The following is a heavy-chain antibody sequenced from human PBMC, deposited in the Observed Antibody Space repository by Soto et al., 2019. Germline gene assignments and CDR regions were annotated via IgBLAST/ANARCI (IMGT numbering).Heavy chain of an antibody. CDR1: GFSVSSNY. J-gene: IGHJ5*02. CDR3: ARHRHPRGTVGATSPLDP. V-gene: IGHV3-53*01. D-gene: IGHD1-26*01. Sequence: PGGSLRLSCAISGFSVSSNYLSWVRQAPGKGLEWVSVHYSGGSTYYADSVQSRFTISRDKSNNTLYLQMRRVRAEDTAVYFCARHRHPRGTVGATSPLDPWGQGTQVTVPS. CDR2: HYSGGST.